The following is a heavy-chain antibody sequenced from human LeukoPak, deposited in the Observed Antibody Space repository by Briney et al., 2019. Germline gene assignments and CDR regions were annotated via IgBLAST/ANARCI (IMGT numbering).Heavy chain of an antibody. J-gene: IGHJ4*02. CDR3: ARVSPDYSNFDY. CDR2: IYSGGST. D-gene: IGHD4-11*01. Sequence: PGGSLRLSWAASGFTVSSNYMSWVRQAPGKGLEWVSVIYSGGSTYYADSVKGRFAISRDNSKNTLYLQMNSLRAEDTAVYYCARVSPDYSNFDYWGQGTLVTVSS. CDR1: GFTVSSNY. V-gene: IGHV3-53*01.